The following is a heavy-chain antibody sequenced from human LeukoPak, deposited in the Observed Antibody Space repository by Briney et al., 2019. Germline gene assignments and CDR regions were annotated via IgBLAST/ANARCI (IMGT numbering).Heavy chain of an antibody. CDR2: MYYSGST. D-gene: IGHD6-6*01. J-gene: IGHJ4*02. CDR3: ARQALSRASRGGHFDY. V-gene: IGHV4-39*01. Sequence: SETLSLTCTVSGGSISSSSYYWGWIRQPPGKGLEWIVSMYYSGSTYYNPSLKSRLTISGDTSKNQFSLKLSSVTAAETAVYYCARQALSRASRGGHFDYWGQGTLVTVSS. CDR1: GGSISSSSYY.